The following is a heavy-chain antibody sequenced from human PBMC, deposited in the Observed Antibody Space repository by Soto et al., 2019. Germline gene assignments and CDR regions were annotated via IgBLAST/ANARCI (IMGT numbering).Heavy chain of an antibody. J-gene: IGHJ4*02. CDR1: GYTFTSYA. CDR3: ARPLWFGFDY. D-gene: IGHD3-10*01. CDR2: INAGNGNT. V-gene: IGHV1-3*01. Sequence: ASVKVSCKASGYTFTSYAMHWVRQAPGQRLEWMGWINAGNGNTKYSQKFQGRFTISRDNSKNTLYLQMNSLRAEDTAVYYCARPLWFGFDYWGQGTLVTVSS.